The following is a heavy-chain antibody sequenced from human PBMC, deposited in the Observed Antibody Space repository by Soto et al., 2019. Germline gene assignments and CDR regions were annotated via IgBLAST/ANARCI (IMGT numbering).Heavy chain of an antibody. CDR2: IYWDDDK. CDR3: ASLPCSGGCCYWFSFSGMDV. CDR1: GFSLSTSGVG. J-gene: IGHJ6*02. Sequence: QITLKETGPTLVKPTQTLTLTCTFSGFSLSTSGVGVAWIRQPPGKALEWLALIYWDDDKGYRPSRESRLTITNDTSKNQVVLTMTNMDSVDTATSYWASLPCSGGCCYWFSFSGMDVWGQGTAVNVSS. V-gene: IGHV2-5*02. D-gene: IGHD2-15*01.